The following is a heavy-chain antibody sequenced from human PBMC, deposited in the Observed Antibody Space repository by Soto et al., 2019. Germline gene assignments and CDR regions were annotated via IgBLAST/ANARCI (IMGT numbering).Heavy chain of an antibody. Sequence: PGESLKISCKGSGYSFTSYWIGWVRQMPGKGLEWMGIIYPGDSDTRYSPSFQGQVTISADKSISTAYLQWSSLKASDTAMYYCARDVNGDFWSEAKNSNWFDPWGQGTLVTVSS. CDR3: ARDVNGDFWSEAKNSNWFDP. D-gene: IGHD3-3*01. CDR2: IYPGDSDT. V-gene: IGHV5-51*01. J-gene: IGHJ5*02. CDR1: GYSFTSYW.